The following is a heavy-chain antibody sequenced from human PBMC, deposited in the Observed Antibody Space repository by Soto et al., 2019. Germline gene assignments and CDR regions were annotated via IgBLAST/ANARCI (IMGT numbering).Heavy chain of an antibody. CDR1: GYSFTSYW. V-gene: IGHV5-51*01. CDR3: ARHTLFTFGGVIDSSGYYYYGMDV. D-gene: IGHD3-16*02. Sequence: GESLKISCKGSGYSFTSYWIGWVRQMPGKGLEWMGIIYPGDSDTRYSPSFQGQVTISADKSISTAYLQWSSLKASDTAMYYCARHTLFTFGGVIDSSGYYYYGMDVWGQGTTVTVSS. CDR2: IYPGDSDT. J-gene: IGHJ6*02.